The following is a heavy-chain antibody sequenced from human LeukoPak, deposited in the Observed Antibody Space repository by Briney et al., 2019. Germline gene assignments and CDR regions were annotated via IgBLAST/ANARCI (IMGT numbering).Heavy chain of an antibody. CDR2: IYYSGST. D-gene: IGHD2-15*01. CDR3: ASGLGYCSGGSCYGVAFDI. CDR1: GGSISSYY. Sequence: SETLSLTCTVSGGSISSYYWSWIRQPPGKGLEWIGYIYYSGSTNYNPSLKSRVTISVDTSKNQFSLKLSSVTAADTAVYHCASGLGYCSGGSCYGVAFDIWGQGTMVTVSS. V-gene: IGHV4-59*01. J-gene: IGHJ3*02.